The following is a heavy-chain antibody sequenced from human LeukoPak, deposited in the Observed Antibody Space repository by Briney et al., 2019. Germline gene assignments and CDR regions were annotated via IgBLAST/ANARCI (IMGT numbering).Heavy chain of an antibody. CDR2: LDWDDDK. D-gene: IGHD6-19*01. Sequence: SGPALVKPTQTRTLTCTFSGFSLSTSGMCVSWIRQPPGKALERLALLDWDDDKYYSTSLKTRLTISKDTSKTQVVLTMTNMDPVDTATYYCARASDGWYVGVDYWGQGTLVTVSS. V-gene: IGHV2-70*01. J-gene: IGHJ4*02. CDR1: GFSLSTSGMC. CDR3: ARASDGWYVGVDY.